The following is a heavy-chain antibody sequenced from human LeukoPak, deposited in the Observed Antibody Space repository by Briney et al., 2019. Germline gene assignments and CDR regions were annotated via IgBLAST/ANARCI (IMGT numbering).Heavy chain of an antibody. CDR1: GFTFSSYG. V-gene: IGHV3-30*02. Sequence: GGSLRLSCAASGFTFSSYGMHWVRQAPGKGLERVAFIRYDGSNKYYADSVKGRFTISRDNSKNTLYLQMNSLRAEDTAVYYCAKGVWVGIAYLDAFDIWGQGTMVTVSS. CDR3: AKGVWVGIAYLDAFDI. J-gene: IGHJ3*02. CDR2: IRYDGSNK. D-gene: IGHD3-10*01.